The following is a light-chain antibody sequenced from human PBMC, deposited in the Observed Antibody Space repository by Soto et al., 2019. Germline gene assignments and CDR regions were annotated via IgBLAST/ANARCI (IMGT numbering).Light chain of an antibody. Sequence: EIVLTQSPGTLSLSPGERVTLSCRASQSVRSSNLAWYQQKPGQPPRLLIYGASSRATGIPDRFSGSVSGSDFILTINRLEPEDFAVYYCQQYGSSHTFGQGTRLEIK. CDR3: QQYGSSHT. CDR2: GAS. V-gene: IGKV3-20*01. J-gene: IGKJ5*01. CDR1: QSVRSSN.